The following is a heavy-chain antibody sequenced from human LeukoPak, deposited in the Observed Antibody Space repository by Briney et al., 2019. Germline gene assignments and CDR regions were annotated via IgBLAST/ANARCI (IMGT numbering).Heavy chain of an antibody. D-gene: IGHD3-22*01. V-gene: IGHV4-38-2*01. CDR2: IYHSGST. CDR1: GYSISSGYY. CDR3: ARRSSGYWGLVGYFDY. Sequence: SETLSLTCAVSGYSISSGYYWGWIRQPPGKGLEWIGSIYHSGSTYYNPSLESRVTISVDTSKNQFSLKLSSVTAADTAVYYCARRSSGYWGLVGYFDYWGQGTLVTVSS. J-gene: IGHJ4*02.